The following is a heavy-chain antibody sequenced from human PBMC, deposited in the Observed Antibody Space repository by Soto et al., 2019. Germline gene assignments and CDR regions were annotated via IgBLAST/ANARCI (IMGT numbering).Heavy chain of an antibody. CDR2: VNRGASSL. J-gene: IGHJ5*02. V-gene: IGHV3-48*02. CDR1: GFSLSDHG. D-gene: IGHD3-16*01. Sequence: GGSLSLSCAASGFSLSDHGVNWVRQAPGKGLEWISSVNRGASSLYYAESVKGRFTMSRDDAKNSVYLQMNSLRDEDTAVYYCARQINWRDGGAWGQGTLVTVSS. CDR3: ARQINWRDGGA.